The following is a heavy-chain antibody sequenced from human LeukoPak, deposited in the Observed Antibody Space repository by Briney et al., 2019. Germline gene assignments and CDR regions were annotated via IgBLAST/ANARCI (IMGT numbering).Heavy chain of an antibody. Sequence: GGSLRLPCAASGFTFSSDSMNWVRQAPGKGLEWLSYISSSSSTIYYADSVKGRFTVSRDNAKNSLYLQMNSLRAEDTAMYCCASTSYGGPGYWGQGTLVTVSS. J-gene: IGHJ4*02. CDR3: ASTSYGGPGY. CDR2: ISSSSSTI. D-gene: IGHD4-23*01. V-gene: IGHV3-48*01. CDR1: GFTFSSDS.